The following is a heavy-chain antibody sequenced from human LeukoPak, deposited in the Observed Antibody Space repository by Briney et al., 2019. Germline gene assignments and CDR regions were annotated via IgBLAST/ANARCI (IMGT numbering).Heavy chain of an antibody. CDR1: GGSTSSSSYY. CDR3: ARRPRAGWFDP. J-gene: IGHJ5*02. Sequence: PSETLSLTCTVSGGSTSSSSYYWGWIRQSPGKGLEWIGSIYYSGSTYYNPSLKSRVTISVDTSKNQFSLKLRSVTAADTAVYYCARRPRAGWFDPWGQGTLVTVSS. V-gene: IGHV4-39*01. CDR2: IYYSGST.